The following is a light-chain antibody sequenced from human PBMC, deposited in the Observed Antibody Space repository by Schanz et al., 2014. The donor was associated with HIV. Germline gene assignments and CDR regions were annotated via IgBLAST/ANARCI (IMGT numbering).Light chain of an antibody. CDR3: QQYGSSLWT. V-gene: IGKV3-15*01. CDR2: SAS. CDR1: QSVSNN. J-gene: IGKJ1*01. Sequence: TVMTQSPATLSVSPGERATLSCTASQSVSNNLAWYQQKLGQAPRLLIYSASTRVTGVPARFSGSDSGTDFTLTISRVEPEDYAVYYCQQYGSSLWTFGQGTKVEIK.